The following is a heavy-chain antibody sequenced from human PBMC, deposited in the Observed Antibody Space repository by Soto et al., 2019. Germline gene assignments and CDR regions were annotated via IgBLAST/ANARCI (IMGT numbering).Heavy chain of an antibody. CDR1: GFSLSTSGVG. CDR3: ARGLATLPVFAFDI. CDR2: IYWSGDE. V-gene: IGHV2-5*01. J-gene: IGHJ3*02. Sequence: SGPTLVNPTQTLTLTCSFSGFSLSTSGVGVGWIRQSPGKALEWLALIYWSGDEHYRPSLKSRLSIIKDTSKNHVVLIMTDMDPVDTATYYCARGLATLPVFAFDIWGQGTMVTVSS. D-gene: IGHD6-6*01.